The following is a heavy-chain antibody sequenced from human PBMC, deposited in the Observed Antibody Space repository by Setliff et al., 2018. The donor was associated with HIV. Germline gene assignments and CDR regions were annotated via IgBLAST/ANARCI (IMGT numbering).Heavy chain of an antibody. CDR2: TVPMFGTA. D-gene: IGHD2-2*01. CDR3: ARESACSSTSCPKVLDY. J-gene: IGHJ4*02. V-gene: IGHV1-69*05. Sequence: GASVKVSCKASGGTFGIYGISWVRQAPEQGLEWMGGTVPMFGTANYAQKFQGRVTITTDESTNTGYMELSSLRSEDTAVYYCARESACSSTSCPKVLDYWGQGTLVTVSS. CDR1: GGTFGIYG.